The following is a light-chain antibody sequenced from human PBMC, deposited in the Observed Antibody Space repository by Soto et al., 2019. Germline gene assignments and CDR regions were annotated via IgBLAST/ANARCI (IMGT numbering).Light chain of an antibody. Sequence: EIVMTQSPVTLSVSPGERATLSCRASQSVSSNLAWYQQKPGQAPRLLIYGVSTRATGVPTRFSGSGSGAEFTLTISSLRSEDFAVYYCQQYGNWPRTFGQGTKVDIK. CDR3: QQYGNWPRT. V-gene: IGKV3-15*01. J-gene: IGKJ1*01. CDR2: GVS. CDR1: QSVSSN.